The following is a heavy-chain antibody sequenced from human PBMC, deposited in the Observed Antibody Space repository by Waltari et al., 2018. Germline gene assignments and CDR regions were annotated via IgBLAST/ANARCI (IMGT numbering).Heavy chain of an antibody. V-gene: IGHV1-2*02. D-gene: IGHD3-9*01. CDR3: VRDFDWGPDY. Sequence: QVQLVQSGAAVMKPGASVKVYCKTSGYSFSDHYLHWVRQAPGQGLDWMGWIKPDSGVTYYAQEFQGRVTLTGDMSISTVYMDFSSLTSDDTAIYYCVRDFDWGPDYWGQGTLVTVSS. J-gene: IGHJ4*02. CDR1: GYSFSDHY. CDR2: IKPDSGVT.